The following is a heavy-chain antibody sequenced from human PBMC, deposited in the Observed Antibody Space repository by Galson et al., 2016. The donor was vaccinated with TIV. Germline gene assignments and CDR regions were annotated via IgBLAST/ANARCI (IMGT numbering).Heavy chain of an antibody. CDR2: ISYDGTNE. D-gene: IGHD4-17*01. CDR1: GFTFYTYG. V-gene: IGHV3-30*18. CDR3: AKVGARGYGDYPYYLEY. Sequence: SLRLSCAASGFTFYTYGIHWVRQAPGKGLEWLGFISYDGTNEKYADSVKGRFTISRDNSKNTVSLQMNSLRTEDTAVYYCAKVGARGYGDYPYYLEYWGQGTPVIVSS. J-gene: IGHJ4*02.